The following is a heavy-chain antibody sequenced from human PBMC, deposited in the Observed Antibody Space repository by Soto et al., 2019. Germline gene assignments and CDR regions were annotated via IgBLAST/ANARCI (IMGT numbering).Heavy chain of an antibody. J-gene: IGHJ4*02. V-gene: IGHV1-18*01. D-gene: IGHD4-17*01. CDR2: ISAYNGNT. CDR1: GYTFTSYG. CDR3: ARDRSGYGDYSGFDY. Sequence: QVQLVQSGAEVKKPGASVKVSCKASGYTFTSYGISWVRQAPGQGLEWMGWISAYNGNTNYAQKLQGRVTMTTDTSTSTAYMELRSMRSNDTAVYYCARDRSGYGDYSGFDYWGEGTLVTVSS.